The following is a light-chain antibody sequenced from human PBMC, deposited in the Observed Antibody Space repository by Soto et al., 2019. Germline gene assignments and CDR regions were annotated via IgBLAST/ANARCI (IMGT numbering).Light chain of an antibody. CDR3: QQYHTWVT. J-gene: IGKJ1*01. Sequence: DIQMTQSPSTLSASVGDRVTITRRASQNVDKWLAWYQQKPGKAPKLLIYDASTLESGVPSRFSGGRSGTEFTLTVSSLQPDDFASYYCQQYHTWVTFGQGTKVDFK. CDR1: QNVDKW. CDR2: DAS. V-gene: IGKV1-5*01.